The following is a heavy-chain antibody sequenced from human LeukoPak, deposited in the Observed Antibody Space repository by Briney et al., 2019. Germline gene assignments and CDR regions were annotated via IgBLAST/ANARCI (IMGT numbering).Heavy chain of an antibody. V-gene: IGHV4-59*01. CDR3: ATTKYYDFWSGYYTENYFDY. Sequence: PSETLSLTXTVSGGSISSYYWSWIRQPPEKGLEWIGYIYYGGSTNYNPSLKSRVTISVDTSKNQFSLKLSSVTAADTAVYYCATTKYYDFWSGYYTENYFDYWGQGTLVTVSS. D-gene: IGHD3-3*01. CDR2: IYYGGST. J-gene: IGHJ4*02. CDR1: GGSISSYY.